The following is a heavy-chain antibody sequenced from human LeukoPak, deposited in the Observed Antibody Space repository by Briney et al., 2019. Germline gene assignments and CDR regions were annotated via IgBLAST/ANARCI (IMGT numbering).Heavy chain of an antibody. CDR3: ARDDCSTTPCYAY. V-gene: IGHV3-33*01. D-gene: IGHD2-2*01. Sequence: GGPLRLPCTTSGFTFTSYGINWVRQAPGKGLEWVAAIWYDGSKTSYTDSVKGRFTVSRDISKNTVYLQMNGLKAEDTAVYYCARDDCSTTPCYAYWGQGTLVTVSS. J-gene: IGHJ4*02. CDR1: GFTFTSYG. CDR2: IWYDGSKT.